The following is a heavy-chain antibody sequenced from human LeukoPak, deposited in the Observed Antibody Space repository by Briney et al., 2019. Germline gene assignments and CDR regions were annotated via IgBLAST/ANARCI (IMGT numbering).Heavy chain of an antibody. Sequence: GGSLRLSRAASGFTFSSYAMSWVRQAPGKGLEWVSAISGSGGSTYYADSVKGRFTISRDNSKNTLYLQMNSLRAEDTAVYYCAKGGRPLSSWTHFDYWGQGTLVTVSS. D-gene: IGHD6-13*01. V-gene: IGHV3-23*01. CDR2: ISGSGGST. CDR1: GFTFSSYA. CDR3: AKGGRPLSSWTHFDY. J-gene: IGHJ4*02.